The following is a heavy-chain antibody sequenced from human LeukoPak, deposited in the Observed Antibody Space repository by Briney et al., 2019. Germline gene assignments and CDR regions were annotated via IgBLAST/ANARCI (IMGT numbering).Heavy chain of an antibody. CDR2: ISYGGSNK. CDR1: GFTFSSSA. CDR3: ARDPYSHYYYYYGMDV. V-gene: IGHV3-30*04. J-gene: IGHJ6*04. D-gene: IGHD2-15*01. Sequence: GRSLRLSCAASGFTFSSSAMHWVRQAPGKGLEWVAVISYGGSNKYYADSVKGRFTISRDNSRNTLYLQMNSLRAEDTAVYYCARDPYSHYYYYYGMDVWGKGTTVTVSS.